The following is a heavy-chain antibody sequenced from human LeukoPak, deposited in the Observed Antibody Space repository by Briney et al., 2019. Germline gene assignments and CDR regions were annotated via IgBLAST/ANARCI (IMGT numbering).Heavy chain of an antibody. CDR3: ARDTGIAVAGMADY. J-gene: IGHJ4*02. V-gene: IGHV4-38-2*02. D-gene: IGHD6-19*01. CDR2: IYQSGST. Sequence: PSETLSLTCAVSGYSIRTGYYWGWIRQPPGKGLEWIGSIYQSGSTNYNPSLKSRVTISVDPSRNQFSLNLGSVTAADTAVYYCARDTGIAVAGMADYWGQGTLVTVSS. CDR1: GYSIRTGYY.